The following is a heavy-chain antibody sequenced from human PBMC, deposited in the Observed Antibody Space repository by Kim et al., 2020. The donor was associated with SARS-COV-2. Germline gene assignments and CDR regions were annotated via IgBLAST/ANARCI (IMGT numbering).Heavy chain of an antibody. CDR1: GLTFADYA. Sequence: GGSLRLSCTTSGLTFADYAMSWFRQAPGKGLEWVAFIRSKRYDETTEYAASVKGRFIISRDDSKRIAYLQMNGLKTEDTAVYYCTSGPYYYDSADYYHYYWGQGTLVTVSS. CDR2: IRSKRYDETT. J-gene: IGHJ4*02. D-gene: IGHD3-22*01. CDR3: TSGPYYYDSADYYHYY. V-gene: IGHV3-49*03.